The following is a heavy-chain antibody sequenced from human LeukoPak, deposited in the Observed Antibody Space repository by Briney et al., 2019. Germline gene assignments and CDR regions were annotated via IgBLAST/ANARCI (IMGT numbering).Heavy chain of an antibody. J-gene: IGHJ4*02. V-gene: IGHV4-34*01. CDR1: GGSFSGYY. D-gene: IGHD6-6*01. CDR2: INHSGST. CDR3: ARGLARPRPLYYFDY. Sequence: SETLSLTCAVYGGSFSGYYWSWIRQPPGKGLEWIGEINHSGSTNYNPSLKSRVTISVDTSKNQFSLKLSSVTAADTAVYYCARGLARPRPLYYFDYWGQGTLVTVSS.